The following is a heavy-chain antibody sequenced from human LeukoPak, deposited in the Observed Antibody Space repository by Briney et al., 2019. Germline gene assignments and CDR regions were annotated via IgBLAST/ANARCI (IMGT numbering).Heavy chain of an antibody. CDR2: ISYDGSNK. Sequence: GRSLRLSCAASGFTFSSYAMHWVRQAPGKGLEWVAVISYDGSNKYYADSVKGRFTISRDNSKNTLYLQMNSLRAEDTAVYYCARDLIFGVVPAGFDYWGQGTLVTVSS. CDR3: ARDLIFGVVPAGFDY. V-gene: IGHV3-30*01. J-gene: IGHJ4*02. D-gene: IGHD3-3*01. CDR1: GFTFSSYA.